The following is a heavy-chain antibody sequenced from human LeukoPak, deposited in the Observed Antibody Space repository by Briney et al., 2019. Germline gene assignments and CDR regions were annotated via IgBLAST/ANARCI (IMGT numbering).Heavy chain of an antibody. CDR2: IYYRGDDT. J-gene: IGHJ4*02. CDR3: TRGLPPWSN. D-gene: IGHD3-3*01. V-gene: IGHV4-59*01. Sequence: SETLSLTCTVSGGSISGFYWSWLRQPPGKGLEWIGFIYYRGDDTNYNPSLKSRVTMSVDTSKNQFSLKLNSVTAADTAVYYCTRGLPPWSNWGQGALVTVSS. CDR1: GGSISGFY.